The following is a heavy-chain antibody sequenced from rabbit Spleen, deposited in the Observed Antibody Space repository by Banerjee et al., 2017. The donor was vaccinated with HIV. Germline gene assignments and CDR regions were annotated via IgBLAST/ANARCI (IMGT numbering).Heavy chain of an antibody. CDR3: ARDTGSSFSTYGMDL. V-gene: IGHV1S40*01. CDR1: GFSFSSNDY. Sequence: QQLVESGGGLVKPGASLTLTCTASGFSFSSNDYMCWVRQAPGKGLEWIACTAGGRSTFTYYANWAKGRFTISKASSSTVTLQMTSLTVADTATYFCARDTGSSFSTYGMDLWVPGTLVTVS. CDR2: TAGGRSTFT. J-gene: IGHJ6*01. D-gene: IGHD8-1*01.